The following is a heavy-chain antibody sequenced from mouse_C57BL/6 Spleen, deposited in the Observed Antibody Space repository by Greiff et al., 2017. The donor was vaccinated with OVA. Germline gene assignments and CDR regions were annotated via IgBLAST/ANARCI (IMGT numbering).Heavy chain of an antibody. J-gene: IGHJ2*01. CDR3: ARRKGGKHFDD. D-gene: IGHD2-1*01. CDR1: GYTFTSYW. Sequence: QVQLQQPGAELVRPGTSVKLSCKASGYTFTSYWMHWVKQRPGQGLEWIGVIDPSDSYTNYNQKFKGKATLTVDTSSSTAYMQLSSLTSEDSAVYDCARRKGGKHFDDWGKGTTLTVSS. V-gene: IGHV1-59*01. CDR2: IDPSDSYT.